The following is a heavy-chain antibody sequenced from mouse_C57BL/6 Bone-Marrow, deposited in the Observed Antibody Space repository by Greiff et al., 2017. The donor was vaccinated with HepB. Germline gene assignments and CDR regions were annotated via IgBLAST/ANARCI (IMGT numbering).Heavy chain of an antibody. CDR2: IDPSDSET. V-gene: IGHV1-52*01. CDR1: GYTFTSYW. CDR3: AVRHKSSGYLYYFDY. D-gene: IGHD3-2*02. J-gene: IGHJ2*01. Sequence: QVQLQQSGAELVKPGASVKLSCKASGYTFTSYWMHWVKQRPIQGLEWIGNIDPSDSETHYNQKFKDKATLTVDKSSSTAYMQLSSLTSEDSAVYYCAVRHKSSGYLYYFDYWGQGTTLTVSS.